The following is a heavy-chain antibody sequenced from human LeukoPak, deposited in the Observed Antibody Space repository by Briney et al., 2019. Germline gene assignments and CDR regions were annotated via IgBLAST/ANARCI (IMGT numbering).Heavy chain of an antibody. J-gene: IGHJ6*02. V-gene: IGHV3-23*01. CDR2: ITGSGGNT. Sequence: GGSLRLSCVVSGFTFSESWMSWVRQAPGKGLEWVSVITGSGGNTYYADSVKGRFTISKDNSKNTVYLQMSSLRVDDTAVYYCAKAASSSWPSYYYGMDVWGQGTTVTVSS. CDR1: GFTFSESW. D-gene: IGHD6-13*01. CDR3: AKAASSSWPSYYYGMDV.